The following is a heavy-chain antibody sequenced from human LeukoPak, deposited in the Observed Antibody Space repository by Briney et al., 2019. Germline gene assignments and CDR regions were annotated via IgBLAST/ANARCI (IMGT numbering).Heavy chain of an antibody. D-gene: IGHD3-10*01. CDR2: IIPIFGTA. Sequence: GASVKVSCKASGGTFSSYAISWVRQAPGQGLEWMGGIIPIFGTANYAQNFQGRVTITADKSTSTAYMELSSLRSEDTAVYYCARSGWFGESLYYYMDVWGKGTTVTISS. CDR3: ARSGWFGESLYYYMDV. V-gene: IGHV1-69*06. J-gene: IGHJ6*03. CDR1: GGTFSSYA.